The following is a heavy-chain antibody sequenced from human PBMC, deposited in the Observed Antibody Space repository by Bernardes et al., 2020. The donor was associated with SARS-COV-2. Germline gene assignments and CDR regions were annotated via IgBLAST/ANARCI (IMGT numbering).Heavy chain of an antibody. Sequence: ASVKVSCKASGYSFPNYGITWVRQAPGQGPEWMGWISAYNGNTNYAQKVQGRVTMTTDTSTSTAYMELRSLRSDDTAVYYCARGHGGIAARTTFDYWGQGTLVTVSS. CDR3: ARGHGGIAARTTFDY. V-gene: IGHV1-18*01. D-gene: IGHD6-6*01. CDR2: ISAYNGNT. CDR1: GYSFPNYG. J-gene: IGHJ4*02.